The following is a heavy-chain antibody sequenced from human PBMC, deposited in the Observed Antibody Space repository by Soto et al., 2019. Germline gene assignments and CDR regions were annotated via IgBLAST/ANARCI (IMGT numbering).Heavy chain of an antibody. CDR1: GDSITGPY. CDR2: IYHSGTT. J-gene: IGHJ4*02. V-gene: IGHV4-59*11. D-gene: IGHD1-26*01. Sequence: QVQLRESGPGLVKPSETLSLTCTVSGDSITGPYWSWIRQPPGKTLEWIGYIYHSGTTTYNPSLKSRVSISVDTSKNQFSLRLTSVIAADTAVYYCARDMPYAAGSLAGCDYWGQGILVTVSS. CDR3: ARDMPYAAGSLAGCDY.